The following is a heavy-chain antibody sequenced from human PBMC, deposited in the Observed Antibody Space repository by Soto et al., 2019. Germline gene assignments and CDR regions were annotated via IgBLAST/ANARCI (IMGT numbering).Heavy chain of an antibody. CDR3: ASDRVSGYYSAEYFQH. Sequence: QVQLVQSGAEVKKPGASVKVSCKASGYTFTSYGISWVRQAPGQGLEWMGWISAYNGNTNDAQKLQGRVTMTTDTYTSTANMELRSLRSDETAVYYSASDRVSGYYSAEYFQHWGQGTLVTVSS. J-gene: IGHJ1*01. CDR2: ISAYNGNT. V-gene: IGHV1-18*01. CDR1: GYTFTSYG. D-gene: IGHD3-22*01.